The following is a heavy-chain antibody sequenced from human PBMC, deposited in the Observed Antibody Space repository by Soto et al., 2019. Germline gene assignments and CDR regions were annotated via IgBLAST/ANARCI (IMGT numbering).Heavy chain of an antibody. Sequence: QVQLVQSGAEVKKPGASVKVSCKASGYTFTSYGISWVRQAPGQGLEWMGWISAYNGNTNDAQKLQGRVTMATDTSTSTAYMELRSLRSDDTAVYYCARDLIYYDSSGLIDYWGQGTLFTVSS. J-gene: IGHJ4*02. CDR2: ISAYNGNT. D-gene: IGHD3-22*01. V-gene: IGHV1-18*01. CDR1: GYTFTSYG. CDR3: ARDLIYYDSSGLIDY.